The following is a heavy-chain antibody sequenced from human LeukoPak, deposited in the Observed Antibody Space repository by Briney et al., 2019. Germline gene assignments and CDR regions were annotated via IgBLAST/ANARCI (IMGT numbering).Heavy chain of an antibody. CDR2: IYYSGST. V-gene: IGHV4-39*07. CDR3: ARGLHWFDP. CDR1: GGSISSSSYY. Sequence: SETLSLTCTVSGGSISSSSYYWGWIRQPPGKGLEWIGSIYYSGSTYYNPSLKSRVIISVDTSKNQFSLKLSSVTAADTAVYYCARGLHWFDPWGQGTLATVSS. J-gene: IGHJ5*02.